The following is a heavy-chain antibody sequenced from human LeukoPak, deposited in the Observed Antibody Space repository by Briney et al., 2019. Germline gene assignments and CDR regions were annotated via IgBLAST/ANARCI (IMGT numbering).Heavy chain of an antibody. Sequence: PSETLSLTCSVSGGSIRSGSYFWSWIRQPAGKGLEWIGRIYATGSTNYNPSLESRVTISVDTSKNQFSLKLSSVTAADTAVYYCARLQNYYYYYMDVWGKGTTVTVSS. J-gene: IGHJ6*03. D-gene: IGHD4-11*01. V-gene: IGHV4-61*02. CDR3: ARLQNYYYYYMDV. CDR2: IYATGST. CDR1: GGSIRSGSYF.